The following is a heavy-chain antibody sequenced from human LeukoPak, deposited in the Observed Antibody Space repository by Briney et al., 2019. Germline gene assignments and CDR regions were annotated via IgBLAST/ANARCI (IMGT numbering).Heavy chain of an antibody. Sequence: GGSLRLSCAASGFTFSSYAMSWVRRAPGKGLEWVSTISGSGSTTYHADSVKGRFTIPRDSSKNTLYLQMNSLRAEDTAVYYCAKESSGYYYDFDYWGQGTLVTVSS. D-gene: IGHD3-22*01. CDR2: ISGSGSTT. CDR3: AKESSGYYYDFDY. J-gene: IGHJ4*02. V-gene: IGHV3-23*01. CDR1: GFTFSSYA.